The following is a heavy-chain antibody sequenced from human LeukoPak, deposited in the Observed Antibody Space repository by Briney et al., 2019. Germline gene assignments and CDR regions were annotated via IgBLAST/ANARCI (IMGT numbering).Heavy chain of an antibody. CDR3: ARDQYYYDSSDSLH. Sequence: GRSLRLSCAASGFTFSSYGMHWVRQAPGKGLEWVAVIWYDGSNKYYADSVKGRFTISRDNSKNTLYLQMHSLRAEDTAVYHCARDQYYYDSSDSLHWGQGTLVTVSS. J-gene: IGHJ4*02. V-gene: IGHV3-33*01. CDR2: IWYDGSNK. D-gene: IGHD3-22*01. CDR1: GFTFSSYG.